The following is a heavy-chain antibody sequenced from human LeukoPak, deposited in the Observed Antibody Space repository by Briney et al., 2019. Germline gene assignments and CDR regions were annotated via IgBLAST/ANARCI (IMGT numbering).Heavy chain of an antibody. CDR2: INYSGST. J-gene: IGHJ3*01. CDR3: ARGGARGSSAFDV. V-gene: IGHV4-59*02. CDR1: GDSVDDYY. Sequence: PSETLSLTCTVSGDSVDDYYWNWIRQPPGKGLEWIGYINYSGSTDYNPSLKSRVTMSVDTSKNQFSLKLNSVTAADTAVYYCARGGARGSSAFDVWGQGTMVIVSA. D-gene: IGHD3-10*01.